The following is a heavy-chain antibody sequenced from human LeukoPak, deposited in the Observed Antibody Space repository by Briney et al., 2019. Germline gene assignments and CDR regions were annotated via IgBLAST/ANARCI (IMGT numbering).Heavy chain of an antibody. CDR2: IYTSGST. D-gene: IGHD7-27*01. Sequence: SETLSLTCTVSSGSISSGGYYWSWIRQPPGKGLEWIGRIYTSGSTNYNPSLKSRVTMSVDTSKNQFSLKLSSVTAADTAVYYCAGDPLTGIFDYWGQGTLVTVSS. J-gene: IGHJ4*02. V-gene: IGHV4-61*08. CDR3: AGDPLTGIFDY. CDR1: SGSISSGGYY.